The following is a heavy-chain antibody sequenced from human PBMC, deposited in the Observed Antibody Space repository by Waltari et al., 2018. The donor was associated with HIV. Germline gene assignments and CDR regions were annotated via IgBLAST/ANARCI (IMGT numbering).Heavy chain of an antibody. D-gene: IGHD3-10*01. J-gene: IGHJ6*02. CDR3: ARRWIGRGYDRSFGMDV. CDR1: GGSISSSSYY. CDR2: VDYRGAT. V-gene: IGHV4-39*02. Sequence: QLQLQVSGPGLVKPSGTLSLTCTVSGGSISSSSYYWGWIRQPPGKGLEWIGSVDYRGATYYNPSLKSRVTMSADTSKNHFSLRLGSVTAADTAIYYCARRWIGRGYDRSFGMDVWGQGTTVIVS.